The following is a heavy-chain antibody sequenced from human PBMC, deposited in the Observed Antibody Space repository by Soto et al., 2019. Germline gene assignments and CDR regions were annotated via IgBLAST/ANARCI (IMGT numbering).Heavy chain of an antibody. CDR2: ISTNGRSK. CDR1: GFAFSTYM. D-gene: IGHD3-16*01. CDR3: VRDRDLRDYYGMDV. V-gene: IGHV3-48*02. J-gene: IGHJ6*02. Sequence: VGSLRLSCAGSGFAFSTYMMNWVRHAPGKGLEWIADISTNGRSKSYAASVRGRFTISRDNTKNSMYLQMNSLRDDETAVYYCVRDRDLRDYYGMDVWGQGTTVTVSS.